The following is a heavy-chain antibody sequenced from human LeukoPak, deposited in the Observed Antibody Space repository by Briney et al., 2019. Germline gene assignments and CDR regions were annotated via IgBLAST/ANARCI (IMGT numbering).Heavy chain of an antibody. CDR3: ARVGHRYYDFWSGYRQYYFDY. Sequence: ASVKVSCKASGYTFTSYGISWVRQAPGQGLEWMGWISAYNGNTNYAQKLQGRVTMTTDTSTSKAYMELRSLRSDHTAVYYCARVGHRYYDFWSGYRQYYFDYWGQGTLVTVSS. J-gene: IGHJ4*02. CDR1: GYTFTSYG. CDR2: ISAYNGNT. V-gene: IGHV1-18*01. D-gene: IGHD3-3*01.